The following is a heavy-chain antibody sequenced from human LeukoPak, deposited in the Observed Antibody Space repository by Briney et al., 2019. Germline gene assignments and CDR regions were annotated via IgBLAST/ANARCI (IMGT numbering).Heavy chain of an antibody. CDR3: AKGPPLGYYYMDV. CDR2: ISGSGGST. V-gene: IGHV3-23*01. CDR1: GFTFSDYY. Sequence: PGGSLRLSCAASGFTFSDYYMSWIRQAPGKGLEWVSAISGSGGSTYYADSVKGRFTISRDNSKNTLYLQMNSLRAEDTAVYYCAKGPPLGYYYMDVWGKGTTVTVSS. J-gene: IGHJ6*03.